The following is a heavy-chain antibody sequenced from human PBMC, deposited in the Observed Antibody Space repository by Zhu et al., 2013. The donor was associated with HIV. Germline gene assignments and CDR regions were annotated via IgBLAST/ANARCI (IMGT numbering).Heavy chain of an antibody. CDR1: GGTFSSYA. CDR3: AREHIWLPKWSGPHDAFDI. V-gene: IGHV1-69*01. J-gene: IGHJ3*02. Sequence: QVQLVQSGAEVKKPGSSVKVSCKASGGTFSSYAISWVRQAPGQGLEWMGGIIPIFGTANYAQKFQGRVTITADESTSTAYMELSSLRSEDTAVYYCAREHIWLPKWSGPHDAFDIWGQGTMVTVSS. CDR2: IIPIFGTA. D-gene: IGHD3-3*01.